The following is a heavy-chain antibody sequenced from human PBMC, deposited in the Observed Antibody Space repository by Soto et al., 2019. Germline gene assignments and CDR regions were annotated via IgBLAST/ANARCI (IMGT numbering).Heavy chain of an antibody. CDR2: INHSGST. Sequence: ASETLSLTCAVYGGSFSGYYWSWIRQPPGKGLEWIGEINHSGSTNYNPSLKSRVTISVDTSKNQFSLKLSSVTAADTAVYYCASRYSSGWYRSPWGQGTLVTVSS. CDR1: GGSFSGYY. D-gene: IGHD6-19*01. CDR3: ASRYSSGWYRSP. V-gene: IGHV4-34*01. J-gene: IGHJ5*02.